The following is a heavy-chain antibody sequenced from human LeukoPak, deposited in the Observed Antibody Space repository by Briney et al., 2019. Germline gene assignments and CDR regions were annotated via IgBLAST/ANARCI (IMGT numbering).Heavy chain of an antibody. CDR1: GYSFPTYW. J-gene: IGHJ4*02. D-gene: IGHD7-27*01. Sequence: LGESLKISCKGSGYSFPTYWIAWVRQMPGKGLEWMGIIYPGDSDTRYSPSFQGQVTISADKSISTAYLQWSSLKASDTAMYYCARRPPPPSLGEPFDYWGQGTLVTVSS. V-gene: IGHV5-51*01. CDR2: IYPGDSDT. CDR3: ARRPPPPSLGEPFDY.